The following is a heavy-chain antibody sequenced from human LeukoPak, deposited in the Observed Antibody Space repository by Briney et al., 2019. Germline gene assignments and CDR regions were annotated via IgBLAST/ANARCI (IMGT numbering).Heavy chain of an antibody. V-gene: IGHV3-7*02. Sequence: PGGSLRLSCVGSGFSISNHQMNWVRQAPGKGLEWVAKIKQDGGEKHYMDSVKGRFTISRDNAKNSLYLQMNSLRDEDTAVYYCARVRAGYYCDNWGQGTLVTVSS. CDR1: GFSISNHQ. J-gene: IGHJ4*02. CDR3: ARVRAGYYCDN. CDR2: IKQDGGEK.